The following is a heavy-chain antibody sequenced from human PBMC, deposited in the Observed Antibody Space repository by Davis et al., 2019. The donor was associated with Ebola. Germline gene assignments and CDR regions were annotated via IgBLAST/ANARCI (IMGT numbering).Heavy chain of an antibody. V-gene: IGHV4-34*01. D-gene: IGHD2-15*01. CDR1: GGSFSGYY. CDR3: ARGGYCSGGSCSNWFDP. J-gene: IGHJ5*02. Sequence: SETLSLTCAVYGGSFSGYYWSWIRQPPGKGLEWIGEINHSGSTNYNPSLKSRVTISVDTSKNQFSLKLSSVTAEDTAVYYCARGGYCSGGSCSNWFDPWGQGTLVTVSS. CDR2: INHSGST.